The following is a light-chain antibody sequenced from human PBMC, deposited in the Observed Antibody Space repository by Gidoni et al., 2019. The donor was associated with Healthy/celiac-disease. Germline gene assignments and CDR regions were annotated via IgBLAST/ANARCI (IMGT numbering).Light chain of an antibody. Sequence: EIVLTQSPATLSLSPGERATLSCRASQSVSSYLAWYQQKPGQAPRLLIYDASNRATGIPARFSGSGSGTDFTLTISSLEPEDFAVYYCQQRSNWPPNTFXQGTKLEIK. V-gene: IGKV3-11*01. CDR1: QSVSSY. CDR3: QQRSNWPPNT. CDR2: DAS. J-gene: IGKJ2*01.